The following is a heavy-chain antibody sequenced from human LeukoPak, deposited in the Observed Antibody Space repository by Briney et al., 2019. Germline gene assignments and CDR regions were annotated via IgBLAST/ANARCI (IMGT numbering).Heavy chain of an antibody. J-gene: IGHJ4*02. CDR2: IFQGGGEI. CDR1: GFTFSTFA. D-gene: IGHD5-18*01. CDR3: ATYRQVLLPFES. V-gene: IGHV3-23*01. Sequence: GGSLRLSCAASGFTFSTFAMIWVRQPPGKGLEWVSSIFQGGGEIHYADSVRGRFTISRDNSKSTQFLQMNSLRVEDTAIYYCATYRQVLLPFESWGQGTLVTVSS.